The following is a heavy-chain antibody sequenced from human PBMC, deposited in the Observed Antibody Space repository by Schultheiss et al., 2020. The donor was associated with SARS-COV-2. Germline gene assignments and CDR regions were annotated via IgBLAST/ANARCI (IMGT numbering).Heavy chain of an antibody. CDR1: GFTFSSYW. CDR3: ARDGYVRAAIRGWNDY. J-gene: IGHJ4*02. CDR2: IHSVGST. D-gene: IGHD3-10*02. Sequence: GESLKISCAASGFTFSSYWMHWVRQAPGKGLEWVSVIHSVGSTYYADSVKGRFTISRDNSKNTLYLQMDSLRVEDTAVYFCARDGYVRAAIRGWNDYWGQGTQVTVSS. V-gene: IGHV3-66*01.